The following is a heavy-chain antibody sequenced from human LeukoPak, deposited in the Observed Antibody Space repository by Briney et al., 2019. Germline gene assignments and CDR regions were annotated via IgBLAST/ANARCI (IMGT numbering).Heavy chain of an antibody. CDR2: ISAYNGNT. Sequence: VASVKVSCKASGYTFTSYGISWVRQAPGQGLEWMGWISAYNGNTNYAQKLQGRVTMTTDTSTSTAYMELRSLRSDDTAVYYCARGLTTRYYYYYMDVWGKGTTVTVSS. J-gene: IGHJ6*03. CDR1: GYTFTSYG. V-gene: IGHV1-18*01. D-gene: IGHD4-11*01. CDR3: ARGLTTRYYYYYMDV.